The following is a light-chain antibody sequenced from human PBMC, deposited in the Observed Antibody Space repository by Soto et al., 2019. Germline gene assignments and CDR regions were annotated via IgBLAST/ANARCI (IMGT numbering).Light chain of an antibody. CDR3: QQYNTYPLT. J-gene: IGKJ4*01. Sequence: DIQMTQSPSTLSASVGDRVTITCRASQSISSWFAWYQQKPGKAPKLLIYDASSLESGVPSRFSGSGSGTQFTLTISLLQPDDFATYYCQQYNTYPLTCGGGTKVEIK. CDR2: DAS. CDR1: QSISSW. V-gene: IGKV1-5*01.